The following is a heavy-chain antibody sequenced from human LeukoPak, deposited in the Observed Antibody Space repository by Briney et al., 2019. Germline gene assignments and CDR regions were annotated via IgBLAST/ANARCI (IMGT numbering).Heavy chain of an antibody. J-gene: IGHJ4*02. Sequence: GGSLRLSCAASGFTFGSYAMTWVRQAPGKGLEWVSAIKGSAINTYYTDSVKGRFTISRDNSKNTLYLQMNSLRAEDTAIYYCAKEKAGITGNPWDYWGPGTLVTVSS. CDR1: GFTFGSYA. V-gene: IGHV3-23*01. CDR3: AKEKAGITGNPWDY. D-gene: IGHD1-20*01. CDR2: IKGSAINT.